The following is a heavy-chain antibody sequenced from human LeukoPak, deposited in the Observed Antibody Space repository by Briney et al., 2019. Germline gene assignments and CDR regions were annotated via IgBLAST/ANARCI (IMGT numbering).Heavy chain of an antibody. CDR1: GFTYSNAW. V-gene: IGHV3-15*01. Sequence: PGGSLTLSCAASGFTYSNAWMNCVRQAPGKELEWVGRLKSKTDGGATDYAAPVRGRLTISRDDSKNTLYLQMNSLKTEDTAVYYCTTVPSSWVAALHRFDPWGQGTLVTVSS. CDR2: LKSKTDGGAT. D-gene: IGHD6-25*01. J-gene: IGHJ5*02. CDR3: TTVPSSWVAALHRFDP.